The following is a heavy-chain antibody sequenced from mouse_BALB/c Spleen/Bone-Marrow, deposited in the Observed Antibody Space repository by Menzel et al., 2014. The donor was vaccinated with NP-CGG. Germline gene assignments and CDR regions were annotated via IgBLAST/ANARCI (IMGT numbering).Heavy chain of an antibody. D-gene: IGHD4-1*02. J-gene: IGHJ2*01. CDR1: GYSFTSHC. CDR3: AQLGHGY. Sequence: VQLQQSGAELVKPGTSVKMSCKASGYSFTSHCMHWVKQSPEQGLEWIGAIYHGSDITSYTEKFKSKATMTVDHSSSTAFMQHSSLTSEDAGVYYCAQLGHGYWGQGTTLTVSS. CDR2: IYHGSDIT. V-gene: IGHV1-55*01.